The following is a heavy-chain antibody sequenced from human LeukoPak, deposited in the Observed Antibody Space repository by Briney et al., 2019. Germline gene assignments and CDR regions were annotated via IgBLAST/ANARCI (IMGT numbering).Heavy chain of an antibody. Sequence: PSETLSLTCAVYGGSFSGYYWNWIRQPPGKGLEWIGEINHSGSTNYNPSLKSRVTISVDTSKNQFSLKLSSVTAADTAVYYCARGLRAAAGRSPGCWFDPWGQGTLVTVSS. J-gene: IGHJ5*02. CDR3: ARGLRAAAGRSPGCWFDP. V-gene: IGHV4-34*01. D-gene: IGHD6-13*01. CDR1: GGSFSGYY. CDR2: INHSGST.